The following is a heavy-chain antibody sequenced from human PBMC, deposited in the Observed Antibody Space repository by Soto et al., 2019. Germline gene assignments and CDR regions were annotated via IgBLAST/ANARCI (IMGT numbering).Heavy chain of an antibody. CDR1: GGTFSSYT. CDR2: IIPILDIA. Sequence: QVQLVQSGAEVKKPGSSVKVSCKASGGTFSSYTISWVRQAPGQGLEWMGRIIPILDIANYAQKFQGRVTITADKSPSTAYMELSSLRSEDTAVYYWLNIPHYWGQGTLVTVSS. V-gene: IGHV1-69*02. CDR3: LNIPHY. J-gene: IGHJ4*02.